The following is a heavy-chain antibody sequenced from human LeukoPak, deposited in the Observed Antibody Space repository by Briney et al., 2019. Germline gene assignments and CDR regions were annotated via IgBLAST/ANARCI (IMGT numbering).Heavy chain of an antibody. CDR2: IYYSGST. CDR1: GGSIRSYY. J-gene: IGHJ4*01. D-gene: IGHD4-17*01. V-gene: IGHV4-59*01. Sequence: SETLSLTCTVSGGSIRSYYWSWIRQPPGKGLEWIGYIYYSGSTNYNPSLKSRVAISVDTSKNQFSLKLDSVTAADTAVYYCARLQATVTIQAYFDYWGQGTLVTVSS. CDR3: ARLQATVTIQAYFDY.